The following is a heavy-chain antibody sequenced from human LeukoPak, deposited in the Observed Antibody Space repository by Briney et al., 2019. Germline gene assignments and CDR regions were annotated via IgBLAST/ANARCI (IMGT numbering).Heavy chain of an antibody. Sequence: GGSLRLSCVVSGISLSNYAMTWVRQAPGKGLEWLSYISERGGSTTYADSVKGRFTISRDTSLNTLYLQMNNLRAEDTAAYFCAKRGVVIRGLLVIGYHQEAYHYDFWGQGVLVTVSS. CDR3: AKRGVVIRGLLVIGYHQEAYHYDF. D-gene: IGHD3-10*01. CDR2: ISERGGST. V-gene: IGHV3-23*01. J-gene: IGHJ4*02. CDR1: GISLSNYA.